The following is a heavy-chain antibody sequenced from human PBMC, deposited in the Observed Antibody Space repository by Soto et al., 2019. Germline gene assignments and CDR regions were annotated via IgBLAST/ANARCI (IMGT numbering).Heavy chain of an antibody. CDR2: IYYSGST. Sequence: SETLSLTCTVSGGSISSYYWSWIRQPPGKGLEWIGYIYYSGSTNYNPSLKSRVTISVDTSKNQFSLKLSSVTAADTAVYYCARDTSSGWPDYCGQGTLVTVSS. J-gene: IGHJ4*02. D-gene: IGHD6-19*01. CDR3: ARDTSSGWPDY. V-gene: IGHV4-59*01. CDR1: GGSISSYY.